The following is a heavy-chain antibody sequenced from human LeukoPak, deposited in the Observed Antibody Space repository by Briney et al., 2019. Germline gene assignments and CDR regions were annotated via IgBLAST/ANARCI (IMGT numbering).Heavy chain of an antibody. CDR1: GFTFSSYT. D-gene: IGHD6-13*01. V-gene: IGHV3-21*01. CDR3: ARDHIIAAAGTLYNWFDP. J-gene: IGHJ5*02. Sequence: GGSLRLSCAASGFTFSSYTMNWVRQAPGKGLEWVSSISSSSSYIYYADSVKGRFTISRDNAKNSLYLQMNSLRAEDTAVYYCARDHIIAAAGTLYNWFDPWGQGTLVTVSS. CDR2: ISSSSSYI.